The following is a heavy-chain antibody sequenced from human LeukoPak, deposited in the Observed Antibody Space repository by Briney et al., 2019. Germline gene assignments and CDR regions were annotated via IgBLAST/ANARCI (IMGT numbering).Heavy chain of an antibody. CDR2: INDSGST. CDR1: GGSFSGYY. D-gene: IGHD3-22*01. V-gene: IGHV4-34*01. CDR3: ARRPYYYDTSAYWGSYYYYYMDV. J-gene: IGHJ6*03. Sequence: PSETLSLTCAVYGGSFSGYYWSWIRQPPGKGLEWIGEINDSGSTNYNPSLKSRVTISVDTSKNQFSLKLNSVTAADMAVYYCARRPYYYDTSAYWGSYYYYYMDVWGKGTTVTISS.